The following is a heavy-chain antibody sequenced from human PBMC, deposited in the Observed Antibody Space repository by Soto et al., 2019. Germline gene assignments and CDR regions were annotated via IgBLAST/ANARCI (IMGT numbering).Heavy chain of an antibody. Sequence: EVQLLQSGGGWVQPGGSLRLSCAASGLTFSNYAMAWVRQAPGKGLEWVSSISGSGVIKYYADSVQGRFTISRDNSNNTLSVQMNSLRVEDTAIYYCAKDLTSMVRVVLPSPWGQGILVTVSS. J-gene: IGHJ5*02. CDR1: GLTFSNYA. CDR2: ISGSGVIK. V-gene: IGHV3-23*01. CDR3: AKDLTSMVRVVLPSP. D-gene: IGHD3-10*01.